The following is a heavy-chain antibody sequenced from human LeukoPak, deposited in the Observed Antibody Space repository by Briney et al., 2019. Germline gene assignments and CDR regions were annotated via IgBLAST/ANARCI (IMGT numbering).Heavy chain of an antibody. CDR1: GGTFISYA. J-gene: IGHJ6*03. Sequence: SVKVSCKGSGGTFISYAISWVRQAPGQGREWMGGIIPIFGTANYAQKFQGRVTITTDESTSTAYMELSSLRSEDTAVYYCARDPRYGDYVTDYYYYMDVWGKGTTVTVSS. CDR3: ARDPRYGDYVTDYYYYMDV. CDR2: IIPIFGTA. D-gene: IGHD4-17*01. V-gene: IGHV1-69*05.